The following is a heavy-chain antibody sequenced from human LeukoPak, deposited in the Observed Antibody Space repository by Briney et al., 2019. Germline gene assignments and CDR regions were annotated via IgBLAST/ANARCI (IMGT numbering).Heavy chain of an antibody. CDR2: MTYDGSKR. Sequence: GGPLRLSCVVSGFTFSSYGMHWVRQAPGKGLEWVAFMTYDGSKRPYADSVKGRFTISRDNSKNTLYLQMDGLRPEDTAVYYCAKDTGIQLWLLIDYWGQGTLVTVSS. D-gene: IGHD5-18*01. V-gene: IGHV3-30*02. CDR3: AKDTGIQLWLLIDY. J-gene: IGHJ4*02. CDR1: GFTFSSYG.